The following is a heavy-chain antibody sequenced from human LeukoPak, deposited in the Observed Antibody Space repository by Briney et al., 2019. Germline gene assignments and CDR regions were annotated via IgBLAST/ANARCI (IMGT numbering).Heavy chain of an antibody. CDR1: GFTFSSYE. J-gene: IGHJ3*02. CDR3: ARGSTVTTADAFDI. D-gene: IGHD4-17*01. CDR2: ISSSGSTI. V-gene: IGHV3-48*03. Sequence: GRSLRLSCAASGFTFSSYEMNWVRQAPGKGLEWVSYISSSGSTIYYADSVKGRFTISRDNAKNSLYLQMNSLRAEDTAVYYCARGSTVTTADAFDIWGQGTMVTVSS.